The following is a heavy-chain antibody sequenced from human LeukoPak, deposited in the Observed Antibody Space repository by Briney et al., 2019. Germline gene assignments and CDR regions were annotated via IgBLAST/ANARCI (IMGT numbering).Heavy chain of an antibody. J-gene: IGHJ4*02. CDR2: INHSGST. CDR1: GGSFSGYY. Sequence: PSETLSLTCAVYGGSFSGYYWSWIRQPPGKGLEWIGEINHSGSTSYNPSLKSRVTISVDTSKNQFSLKLSSVTAADTAVYYCARGIAVAGTSYFDYWGQGTLVTVSS. D-gene: IGHD6-19*01. CDR3: ARGIAVAGTSYFDY. V-gene: IGHV4-34*01.